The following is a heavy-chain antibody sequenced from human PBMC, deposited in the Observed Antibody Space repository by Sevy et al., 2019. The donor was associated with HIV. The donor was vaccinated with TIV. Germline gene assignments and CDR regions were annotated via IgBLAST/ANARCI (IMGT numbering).Heavy chain of an antibody. J-gene: IGHJ6*03. CDR2: ISNDGSNK. D-gene: IGHD3-10*01. V-gene: IGHV3-30-3*01. Sequence: GGSLRLSCAASGFTFSSYAMHWVRKAPGKGLEWVALISNDGSNKYYADSVKGGFTISRENSKNTLYLQMNSLRAADTAVYYCARGGSGSYYYYYYYMDVWGKGTTVTVSS. CDR3: ARGGSGSYYYYYYYMDV. CDR1: GFTFSSYA.